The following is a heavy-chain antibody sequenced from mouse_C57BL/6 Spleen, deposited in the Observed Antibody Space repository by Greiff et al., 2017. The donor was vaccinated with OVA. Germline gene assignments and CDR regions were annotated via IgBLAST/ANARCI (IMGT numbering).Heavy chain of an antibody. J-gene: IGHJ3*01. Sequence: QVQLQQSGAELAKPGASVKLSCKASGYTFTSYWMHWVKQRPGQGLEWIGYINPSSGYTKYNQKFKDKATLTADKSSSTAYMQLSSLTSEDSAVYYCARAQLGGEEWFACWGQGTLVTVSA. D-gene: IGHD1-1*02. CDR3: ARAQLGGEEWFAC. CDR2: INPSSGYT. CDR1: GYTFTSYW. V-gene: IGHV1-7*01.